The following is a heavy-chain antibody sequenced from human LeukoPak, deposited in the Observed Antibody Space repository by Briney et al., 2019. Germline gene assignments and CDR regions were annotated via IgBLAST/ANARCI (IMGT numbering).Heavy chain of an antibody. CDR2: ITGSGGRT. J-gene: IGHJ4*02. V-gene: IGHV3-23*01. CDR1: GFTFSNYA. Sequence: GGSLRLSCAASGFTFSNYAMSWVRQAPGKGLEWVSGITGSGGRTYYAGSVKGRFIIYRDNSKNALYVQMNSLRAEDTAVYYCAKAGSYWDFDYLGEGTLVTVCS. D-gene: IGHD1-26*01. CDR3: AKAGSYWDFDY.